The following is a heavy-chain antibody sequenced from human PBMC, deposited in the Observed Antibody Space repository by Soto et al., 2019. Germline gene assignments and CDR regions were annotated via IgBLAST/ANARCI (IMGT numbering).Heavy chain of an antibody. Sequence: ASVKVSCKVSGYTLTELSMHWVRQAPGKGLEWMGGFDPEDGETIYAQKFQGRVTMTEDTSTDTAYMELSSLRSEDTAVYYCATLFGELLIFDYWGQGTRVTVSS. D-gene: IGHD3-10*02. CDR2: FDPEDGET. CDR3: ATLFGELLIFDY. J-gene: IGHJ4*02. CDR1: GYTLTELS. V-gene: IGHV1-24*01.